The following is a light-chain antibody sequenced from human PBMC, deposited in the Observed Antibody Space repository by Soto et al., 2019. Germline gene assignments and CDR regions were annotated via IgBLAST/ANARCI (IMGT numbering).Light chain of an antibody. V-gene: IGKV3-15*01. CDR3: QQYNVWPAT. CDR2: GAS. CDR1: ESVSNS. Sequence: ETVLTRSPSTLSLSPGERATLSCRASESVSNSLAWYQHKPGQAPRLLIYGASTRATGIPARFSGSGSGTEFTLTISSLQSEDFAVYYCQQYNVWPATFGQGTKVDIK. J-gene: IGKJ1*01.